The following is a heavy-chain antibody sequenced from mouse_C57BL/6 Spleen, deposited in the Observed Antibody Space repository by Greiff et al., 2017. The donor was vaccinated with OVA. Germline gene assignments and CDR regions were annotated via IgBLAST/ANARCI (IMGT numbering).Heavy chain of an antibody. CDR3: AREGSGYGFAY. CDR1: GYTFTSYD. D-gene: IGHD3-2*02. CDR2: IYPRDGST. V-gene: IGHV1-85*01. J-gene: IGHJ3*01. Sequence: VQLQQSGPELVKPVASVKLSCKASGYTFTSYDINWVKQRPGQGLEWIGWIYPRDGSTKYNEKFKGKATLTVDTSSSTAYMELHSLTSEDSAVYFCAREGSGYGFAYWGQGTLVTVSA.